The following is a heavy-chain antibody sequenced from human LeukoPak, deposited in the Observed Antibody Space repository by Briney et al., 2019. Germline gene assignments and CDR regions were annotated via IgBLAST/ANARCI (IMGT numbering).Heavy chain of an antibody. CDR1: GYTFTDYY. V-gene: IGHV1-2*02. Sequence: ASVKVSCKASGYTFTDYYIHSLRQAPGHGPEWMGWIYPNNGATFYAQKFQGRVMMTTDASIHTTYMELTSLRSDDTALYYIARDPYPIYSTGWYSNYWGQGTLVTVSS. CDR3: ARDPYPIYSTGWYSNY. CDR2: IYPNNGAT. J-gene: IGHJ4*02. D-gene: IGHD6-19*01.